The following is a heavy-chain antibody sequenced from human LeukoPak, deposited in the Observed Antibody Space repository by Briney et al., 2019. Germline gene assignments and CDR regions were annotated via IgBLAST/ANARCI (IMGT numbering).Heavy chain of an antibody. CDR1: GFTFSTYA. J-gene: IGHJ4*02. V-gene: IGHV3-23*01. D-gene: IGHD5-12*01. Sequence: GGSLRLSCAASGFTFSTYAMNWVRQAPGKGLEWVSVITGNSGLIYYADSVKGRFTISRDNSKNTVCLQMNSLRAEDTATYYCVKDRKPDSRYNFDYWGQGTLVTVSS. CDR3: VKDRKPDSRYNFDY. CDR2: ITGNSGLI.